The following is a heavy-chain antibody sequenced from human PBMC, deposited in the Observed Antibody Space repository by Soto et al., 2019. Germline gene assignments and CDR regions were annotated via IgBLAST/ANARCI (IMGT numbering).Heavy chain of an antibody. J-gene: IGHJ6*02. CDR3: ARLLDGARFYHYGMDV. CDR2: IYYSGST. Sequence: SETLSLTCTVSGGSISSSSYYWGWIRQPPGKGLEWIGSIYYSGSTYYNPSLKSRVTISVDTSKNQFSLNLSSVTAADTAVFYCARLLDGARFYHYGMDVWGQGTTVTVSS. CDR1: GGSISSSSYY. D-gene: IGHD3-16*01. V-gene: IGHV4-39*01.